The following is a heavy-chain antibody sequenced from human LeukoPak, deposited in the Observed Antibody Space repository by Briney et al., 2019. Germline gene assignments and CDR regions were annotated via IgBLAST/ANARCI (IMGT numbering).Heavy chain of an antibody. V-gene: IGHV3-30*02. CDR1: GFTFSSYW. CDR3: AKERARFGELFSFDY. D-gene: IGHD3-10*01. CDR2: IRYDGSNK. J-gene: IGHJ4*02. Sequence: PGGSLRLSCAASGFTFSSYWMSWVRQAPGKGLEWVAFIRYDGSNKYYADSVKGRFTISRDNSKNTLYLQMNSLRAEDTAVYYCAKERARFGELFSFDYWGQGTLVTVSS.